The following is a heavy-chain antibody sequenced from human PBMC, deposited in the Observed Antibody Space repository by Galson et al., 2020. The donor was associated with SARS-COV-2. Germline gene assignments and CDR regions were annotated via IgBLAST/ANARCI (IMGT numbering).Heavy chain of an antibody. CDR2: IYYSGST. CDR1: GGSISRYH. CDR3: AREGYCSGGHCEFDF. J-gene: IGHJ4*02. Sequence: SETLSLTCTVSGGSISRYHWSWIRQPPGKGLEWIGYIYYSGSTNYNPSLKSRVTISVDTSKNQFSLKLTSVTAADTAVYYCAREGYCSGGHCEFDFWGQGTLVTVSS. V-gene: IGHV4-59*01. D-gene: IGHD2-15*01.